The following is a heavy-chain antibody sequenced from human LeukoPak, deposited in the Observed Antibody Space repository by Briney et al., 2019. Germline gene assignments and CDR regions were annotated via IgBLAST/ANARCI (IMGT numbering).Heavy chain of an antibody. CDR2: ISGSGGST. J-gene: IGHJ3*02. Sequence: GGSLRLSCAASGFTFSSYAMSWVRQAPGKGLEWVSGISGSGGSTYYTDSVKGRFTISRDNSKNTVYLQMNSLRAEDTAVYYCAIGVVTAMFAFDIWGQGTMVTVSS. CDR3: AIGVVTAMFAFDI. CDR1: GFTFSSYA. D-gene: IGHD2-21*02. V-gene: IGHV3-23*01.